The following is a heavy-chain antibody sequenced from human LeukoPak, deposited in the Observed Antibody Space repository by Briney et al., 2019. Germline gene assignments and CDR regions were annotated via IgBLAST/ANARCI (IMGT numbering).Heavy chain of an antibody. CDR2: IIPIFGTA. Sequence: ASVKVSCKASGGTFSSYAISWVRQAPGQGLEWMGGIIPIFGTANYAQKFQGRVTITADKSTSTAYMELSSLRSEDTAVYYCARDPLSSTSCCNWFDPWGQGTLVTVSS. D-gene: IGHD2-2*01. J-gene: IGHJ5*02. CDR1: GGTFSSYA. CDR3: ARDPLSSTSCCNWFDP. V-gene: IGHV1-69*06.